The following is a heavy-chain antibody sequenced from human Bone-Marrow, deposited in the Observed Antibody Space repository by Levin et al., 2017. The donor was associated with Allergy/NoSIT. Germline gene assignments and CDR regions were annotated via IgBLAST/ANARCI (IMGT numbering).Heavy chain of an antibody. J-gene: IGHJ4*02. D-gene: IGHD1-14*01. CDR2: IWYDGSNK. Sequence: PGGSLRLSCAASGFTFSSYGMHWVRQAPGKGLEWVAVIWYDGSNKYYADSVKGRFTISRDNSKNTLYLQMNSLRAEDTAVYYCARGKSLPELDYWGQGTLVTVSS. V-gene: IGHV3-33*01. CDR1: GFTFSSYG. CDR3: ARGKSLPELDY.